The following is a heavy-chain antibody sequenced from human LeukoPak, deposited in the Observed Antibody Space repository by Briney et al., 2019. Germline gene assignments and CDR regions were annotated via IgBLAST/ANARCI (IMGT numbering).Heavy chain of an antibody. V-gene: IGHV1-2*06. Sequence: GASVKVSCKASGYTFTIYDINWVRQAPGQGLEWMGRINPNSGGTNYAQKFQGRVTMTRDTSISTAYMELSRLRSDDTAVYYCARDESIIGDFWSGYRDWGQGTLVTVSS. J-gene: IGHJ4*02. D-gene: IGHD3-3*01. CDR3: ARDESIIGDFWSGYRD. CDR1: GYTFTIYD. CDR2: INPNSGGT.